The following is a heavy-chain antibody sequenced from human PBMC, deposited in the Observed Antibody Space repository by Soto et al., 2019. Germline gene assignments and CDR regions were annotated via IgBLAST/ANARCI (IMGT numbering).Heavy chain of an antibody. CDR2: TYYRSKWYN. V-gene: IGHV6-1*01. D-gene: IGHD6-13*01. CDR3: ASVAAAGDAFDI. CDR1: GDSVSSNSAA. J-gene: IGHJ3*02. Sequence: SQTLSLTCAISGDSVSSNSAAWNWIRQSPSRGLEWLGRTYYRSKWYNDYAVSVKSRLTINPDTSKNQFSLQLTSVTPEDTAVYYCASVAAAGDAFDIWGQGTMVTVSS.